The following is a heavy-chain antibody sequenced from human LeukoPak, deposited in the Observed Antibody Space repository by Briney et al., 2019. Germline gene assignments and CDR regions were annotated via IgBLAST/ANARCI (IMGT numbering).Heavy chain of an antibody. Sequence: SSVTVPYKPSVCTLSSYANSWVRQAPGHRLEWIGRIIPILGIANYAQKFQGRVTITADQSTSTAYMEMSSLRSEDTAVYYCARWYNDYSKESRKYYFDYWGQGTLVTVSS. V-gene: IGHV1-69*04. CDR1: VCTLSSYA. CDR3: ARWYNDYSKESRKYYFDY. CDR2: IIPILGIA. J-gene: IGHJ4*02. D-gene: IGHD4-11*01.